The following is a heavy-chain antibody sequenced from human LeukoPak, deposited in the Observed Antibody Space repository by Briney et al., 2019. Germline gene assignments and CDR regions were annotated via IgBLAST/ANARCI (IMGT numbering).Heavy chain of an antibody. Sequence: GGSLRLSCAASGFTFRSYEMNWVRQAPGKGLEWVSYITSSGNTIYYADSVKGRFTISRDNAKNSLYLQMNSLRAEGTAVYYCVRDHLPSDYTSGRGPGAYGMDVWGQGTPVTVSS. V-gene: IGHV3-48*03. CDR2: ITSSGNTI. J-gene: IGHJ6*02. D-gene: IGHD3-22*01. CDR1: GFTFRSYE. CDR3: VRDHLPSDYTSGRGPGAYGMDV.